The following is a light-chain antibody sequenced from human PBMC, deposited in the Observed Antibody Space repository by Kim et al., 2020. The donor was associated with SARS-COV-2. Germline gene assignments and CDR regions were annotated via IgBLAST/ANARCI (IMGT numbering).Light chain of an antibody. J-gene: IGKJ4*01. CDR1: EGISSF. V-gene: IGKV1-9*01. Sequence: IQLTQSPSSLSASVGDRVTITCRASEGISSFLAWYQQKPGKAPKVLIYAASSLRSGVPSRFSGSGSGTDFTLTISSLQPEDFATYYCQQLNSYPLTFGGGTKVDIK. CDR2: AAS. CDR3: QQLNSYPLT.